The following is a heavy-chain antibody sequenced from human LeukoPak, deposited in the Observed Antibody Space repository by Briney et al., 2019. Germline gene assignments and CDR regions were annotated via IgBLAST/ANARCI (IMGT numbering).Heavy chain of an antibody. CDR1: GFSASDFY. D-gene: IGHD1-1*01. CDR2: MSVTGRTI. Sequence: PGGSLRLSCAASGFSASDFYMTWIQQSPGTGLEWISYMSVTGRTIYYANSVRGRFTISRDNNRNSLDLQMNSLGTDDTAVYCARVVSTSGKFYMDVWGTGTTVTVSS. J-gene: IGHJ6*03. V-gene: IGHV3-11*04. CDR3: ARVVSTSGKFYMDV.